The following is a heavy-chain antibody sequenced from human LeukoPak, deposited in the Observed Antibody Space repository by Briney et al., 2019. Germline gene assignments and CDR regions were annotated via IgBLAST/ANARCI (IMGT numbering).Heavy chain of an antibody. J-gene: IGHJ4*02. CDR3: AREITVTSILYFDY. D-gene: IGHD4-17*01. CDR1: GFTFSSYW. V-gene: IGHV3-7*01. Sequence: GGSLRLSCAASGFTFSSYWMSWVRQAPGKGLEWVANIKQDGSEKYYVDSVKGRFTISRDNAKNSLYLQMNSLRAEDTAVYYCAREITVTSILYFDYWGQGTLVTVSS. CDR2: IKQDGSEK.